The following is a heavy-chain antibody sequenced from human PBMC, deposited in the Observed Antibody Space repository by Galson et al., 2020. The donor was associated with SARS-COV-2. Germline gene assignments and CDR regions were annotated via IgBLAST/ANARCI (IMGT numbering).Heavy chain of an antibody. CDR1: GFSLSTYGVG. CDR2: FYWVDDK. V-gene: IGHV2-5*02. Sequence: KMSGPTLVKPTQTLTLTCAFSGFSLSTYGVGVGWVRQPPGKAPECLALFYWVDDKRYNPSLRSRLTITKDTSKNQVILTMTNMDPVDTATYYCARRSPYGDYGNWYFDLWGRGTLVTVSS. CDR3: ARRSPYGDYGNWYFDL. D-gene: IGHD4-17*01. J-gene: IGHJ2*01.